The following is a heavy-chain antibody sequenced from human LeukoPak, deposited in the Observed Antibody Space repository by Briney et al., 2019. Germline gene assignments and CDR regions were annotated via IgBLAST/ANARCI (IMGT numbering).Heavy chain of an antibody. D-gene: IGHD2-21*02. J-gene: IGHJ3*02. CDR1: GYTFIGYY. CDR2: INPNSGAT. Sequence: GASVKVSCKASGYTFIGYYMHWVRQAPGQGLEWMGWINPNSGATNYAQKFHGRVTIARDTSISTAYMDLSRLRSDDTAVYYCARASVYCGGDCSDAFDIWGQGTMVTVSS. CDR3: ARASVYCGGDCSDAFDI. V-gene: IGHV1-2*02.